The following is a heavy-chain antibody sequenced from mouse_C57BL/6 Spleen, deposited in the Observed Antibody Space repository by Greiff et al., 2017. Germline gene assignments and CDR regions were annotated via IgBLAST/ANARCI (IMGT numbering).Heavy chain of an antibody. D-gene: IGHD1-1*01. CDR1: GYTFTSYW. V-gene: IGHV1-69*01. Sequence: QVQLQQPGAELVMPGASVKLSCKASGYTFTSYWMHWVKQRPGKGLEWIGEIDPSDSYTNYNQKFKGKSTLTVDKSSSTAYMQLSSLTPEDSAVYYCARHYGSSYRYFDVWGTGTTVTVSS. CDR2: IDPSDSYT. CDR3: ARHYGSSYRYFDV. J-gene: IGHJ1*03.